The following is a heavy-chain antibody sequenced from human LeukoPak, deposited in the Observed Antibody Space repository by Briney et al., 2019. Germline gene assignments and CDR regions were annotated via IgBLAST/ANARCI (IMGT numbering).Heavy chain of an antibody. D-gene: IGHD3-10*01. CDR1: GGSISSYY. Sequence: SETLSLTCTVSGGSISSYYWSWIRQPPGKGLEWIGYIYYSGSTNYNPSLKSRVTILVDTSKNQFSLKLSSVTAAETAVYYCARNVKHEWFGELLPDYWGQGTLVTVSS. V-gene: IGHV4-59*08. CDR3: ARNVKHEWFGELLPDY. CDR2: IYYSGST. J-gene: IGHJ4*02.